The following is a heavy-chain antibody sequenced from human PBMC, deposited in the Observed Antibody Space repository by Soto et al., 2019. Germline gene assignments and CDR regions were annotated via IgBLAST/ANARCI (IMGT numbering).Heavy chain of an antibody. J-gene: IGHJ4*02. CDR3: ARELRSPYYFDY. Sequence: GGSLRLSCAASGFTFSSYAMSWVRQAPGKGLEWVSTISGGGGSTYYTDSVRGRFTISRDNSRNTLYLQMSSLRADDTAVYYCARELRSPYYFDYWGQGALVTVSS. CDR2: ISGGGGST. V-gene: IGHV3-23*01. CDR1: GFTFSSYA. D-gene: IGHD1-7*01.